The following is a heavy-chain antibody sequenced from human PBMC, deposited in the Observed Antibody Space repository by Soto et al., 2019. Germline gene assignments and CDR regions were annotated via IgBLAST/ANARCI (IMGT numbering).Heavy chain of an antibody. CDR2: INHSGST. J-gene: IGHJ5*02. CDR1: GGSFSGYY. V-gene: IGHV4-34*01. CDR3: ARRGVLLWFGESGVWFDP. Sequence: QVQLQQWGAGLLKPSETLSLTCAVYGGSFSGYYWSWIRQPPGKGLEWIGEINHSGSTNYNPSLKSRVTISVDTSKNQFSLKLSSVTAADTAVYYCARRGVLLWFGESGVWFDPWGQGTLVTVSS. D-gene: IGHD3-10*01.